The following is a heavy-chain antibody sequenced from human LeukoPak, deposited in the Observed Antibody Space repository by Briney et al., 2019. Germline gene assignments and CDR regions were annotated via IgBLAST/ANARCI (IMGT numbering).Heavy chain of an antibody. Sequence: GRSLRLSCAASGFTFSSYGMHWVRQAPGKGLEWVAVIWYDGSNKYYADSVKGRFTISRDNSKNTLYLQMNSLRAEDTAVYYCARSGDYRYYYDSSGYYYYFDYWGQGTLVTVS. J-gene: IGHJ4*02. V-gene: IGHV3-33*01. CDR1: GFTFSSYG. D-gene: IGHD3-22*01. CDR2: IWYDGSNK. CDR3: ARSGDYRYYYDSSGYYYYFDY.